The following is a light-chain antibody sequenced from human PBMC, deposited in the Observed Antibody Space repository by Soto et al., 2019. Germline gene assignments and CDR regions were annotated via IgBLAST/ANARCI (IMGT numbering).Light chain of an antibody. CDR3: SSYTSLSTLV. Sequence: QSALPQPASVSGSPGQSITISCSGTSSDVGAFNYVSWYQHHPGKAPKLLIYEVTNRPSGVSNRFSGSKSGNTASLTISGLHAEDEADYYCSSYTSLSTLVFGTGTKVTVL. V-gene: IGLV2-14*01. CDR2: EVT. J-gene: IGLJ1*01. CDR1: SSDVGAFNY.